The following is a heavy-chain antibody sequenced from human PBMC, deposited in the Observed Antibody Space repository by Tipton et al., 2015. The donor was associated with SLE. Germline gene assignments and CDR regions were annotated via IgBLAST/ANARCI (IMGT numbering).Heavy chain of an antibody. D-gene: IGHD6-6*01. CDR3: ARERSSSWYDY. V-gene: IGHV3-48*03. CDR2: ISSSGSTI. Sequence: GSLRLSCAASGFTFSSYEMNWVRQAPGKGLEWVSYISSSGSTIYYADSVKGRFTISRDNAKNSLYLQMNSLRAEDTAVYYCARERSSSWYDYWGQGTLVTVSS. J-gene: IGHJ4*02. CDR1: GFTFSSYE.